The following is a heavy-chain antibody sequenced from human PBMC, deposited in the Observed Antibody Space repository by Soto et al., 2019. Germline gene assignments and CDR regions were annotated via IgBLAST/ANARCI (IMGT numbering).Heavy chain of an antibody. J-gene: IGHJ5*02. Sequence: QVQLQESGPGLVKPSQTLSLTCTVSVGSISSGGYYWSWIRQHPGKGLEWIGYSYYSGSTYYNLSLKSRFTISVDPSKTQLSLKRRSVTAADTAVYYCARQVTGGWFDPWGQGTLVTVSS. CDR1: VGSISSGGYY. CDR2: SYYSGST. CDR3: ARQVTGGWFDP. D-gene: IGHD3-10*01. V-gene: IGHV4-31*03.